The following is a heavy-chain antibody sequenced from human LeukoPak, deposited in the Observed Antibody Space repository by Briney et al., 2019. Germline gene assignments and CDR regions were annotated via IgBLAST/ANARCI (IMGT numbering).Heavy chain of an antibody. CDR1: GGSISTYY. D-gene: IGHD6-6*01. J-gene: IGHJ1*01. Sequence: KTSETLSLTCTVSGGSISTYYWNWIRQPPGKGLEWIGYIYHSGSTNYNPSLQSRVTISVDTSKNQFPLNLNSVTTADTAVYYCARGGAARLHFQNWGQGTLVTVSS. CDR3: ARGGAARLHFQN. V-gene: IGHV4-59*01. CDR2: IYHSGST.